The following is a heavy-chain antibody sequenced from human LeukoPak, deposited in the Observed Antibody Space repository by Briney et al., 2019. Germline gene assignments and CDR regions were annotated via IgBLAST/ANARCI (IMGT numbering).Heavy chain of an antibody. D-gene: IGHD2-21*01. CDR3: ARHDFAHYSSFDP. J-gene: IGHJ5*02. Sequence: TLSLTCSVSGGSMSSGSYYWGWIRQPPGKGLEWIGTIYYSGSAYYSPYLKSRITISVDKSEKQFSLKLNSVTAADTAVYYCARHDFAHYSSFDPWGQGALVTVSS. CDR1: GGSMSSGSYY. V-gene: IGHV4-39*01. CDR2: IYYSGSA.